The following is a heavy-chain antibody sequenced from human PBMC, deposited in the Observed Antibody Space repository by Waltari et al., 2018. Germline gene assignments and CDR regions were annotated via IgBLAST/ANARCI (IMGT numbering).Heavy chain of an antibody. D-gene: IGHD5-12*01. CDR3: ARAGGYSGYDSYYD. Sequence: QVQLVQSGAEVKKPGASVKVSCKASGYTFTGYYMPWARQAPGRGLEWTGWINPNSGGTNDAQKFQGRVTMTRDTSISTAYMELSRLRSDDTAVYYCARAGGYSGYDSYYDWGQGTLVTVSS. CDR2: INPNSGGT. CDR1: GYTFTGYY. J-gene: IGHJ4*02. V-gene: IGHV1-2*02.